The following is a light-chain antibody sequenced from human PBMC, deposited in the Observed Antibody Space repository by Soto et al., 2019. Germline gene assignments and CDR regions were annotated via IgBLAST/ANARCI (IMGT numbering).Light chain of an antibody. V-gene: IGLV2-8*01. CDR3: SSYAGSSNV. Sequence: QSALTQPPSASGSPGQSVTISCTGTSSDVGAYNYVSWYQQHPGKAPKVMIYEVNKRPSGVPDRFSGSKSGNTASLTVSGLQAEDEADYYCSSYAGSSNVFGTGTKLTVL. CDR1: SSDVGAYNY. CDR2: EVN. J-gene: IGLJ1*01.